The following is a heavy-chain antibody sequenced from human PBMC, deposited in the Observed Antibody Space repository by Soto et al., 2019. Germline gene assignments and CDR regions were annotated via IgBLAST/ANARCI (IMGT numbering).Heavy chain of an antibody. J-gene: IGHJ4*02. V-gene: IGHV4-34*01. CDR1: GGSFSGYY. D-gene: IGHD2-15*01. Sequence: SETLSLTCAVYGGSFSGYYWSWIRQPPGKGLEWIGEINHSGSTNYNPSLKSRVTISVDTSKNQFSLKLSSVTAADTAVYYCARVLYCSGRSCTDYWGQGTLVTVSS. CDR2: INHSGST. CDR3: ARVLYCSGRSCTDY.